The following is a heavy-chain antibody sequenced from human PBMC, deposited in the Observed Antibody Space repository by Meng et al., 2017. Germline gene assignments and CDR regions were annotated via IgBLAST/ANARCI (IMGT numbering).Heavy chain of an antibody. CDR2: IYYSGST. D-gene: IGHD6-19*01. V-gene: IGHV4-39*07. Sequence: QPRELGPGLASPSETLSLPCTVSGGSISSSSYYWGWIRQPPGKGLEWIGSIYYSGSTYYNPSLKSRVTISVDTSKNQFSLKLSSVTAADTAVYYCASLRIAVAGINWFDPWGQGTLVTVSS. CDR3: ASLRIAVAGINWFDP. CDR1: GGSISSSSYY. J-gene: IGHJ5*02.